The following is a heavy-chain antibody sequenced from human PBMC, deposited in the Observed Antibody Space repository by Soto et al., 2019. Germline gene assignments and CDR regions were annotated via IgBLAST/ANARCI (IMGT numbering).Heavy chain of an antibody. J-gene: IGHJ5*02. V-gene: IGHV4-39*01. CDR1: GGSISSSSYY. Sequence: PSETLSLTCTVPGGSISSSSYYWGWIRQPPGKGLEWIGSIYYSGSTYYNPSLKSRVTISVDTSKNHFSLKLSSVTAADTAVYYCARRISGYSSGWYTNWFDPWGQGTLVTVSS. CDR2: IYYSGST. CDR3: ARRISGYSSGWYTNWFDP. D-gene: IGHD6-19*01.